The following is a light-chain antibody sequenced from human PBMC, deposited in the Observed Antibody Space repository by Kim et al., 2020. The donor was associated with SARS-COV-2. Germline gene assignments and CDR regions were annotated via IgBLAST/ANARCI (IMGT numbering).Light chain of an antibody. CDR2: GAS. CDR1: QSVSSNY. J-gene: IGKJ1*01. Sequence: EIVLTQSPGTLSLSPGERATLSCRASQSVSSNYLGWYQQKPGQAPRLLIYGASSRATGIPDRFSGSGSGTDFTLTISRLEPEDFAVYYCQQYDGTWTFGHGTKVDIK. CDR3: QQYDGTWT. V-gene: IGKV3-20*01.